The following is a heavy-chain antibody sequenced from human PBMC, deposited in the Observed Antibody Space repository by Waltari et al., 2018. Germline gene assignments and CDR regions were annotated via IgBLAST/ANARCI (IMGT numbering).Heavy chain of an antibody. CDR1: GGTFSSYA. J-gene: IGHJ6*02. CDR3: ASSITMIVVVRNGYYYGMDV. V-gene: IGHV1-69*12. CDR2: IIPIFGTA. Sequence: QVQLVQSGAEVKKPGSSVKVSCKASGGTFSSYAISWVRQAPGQGLEWMGGIIPIFGTANYAQKFQGRVTITADESTSTAYMELSSLRSEDTAVYYCASSITMIVVVRNGYYYGMDVWGQGTTVTVSS. D-gene: IGHD3-22*01.